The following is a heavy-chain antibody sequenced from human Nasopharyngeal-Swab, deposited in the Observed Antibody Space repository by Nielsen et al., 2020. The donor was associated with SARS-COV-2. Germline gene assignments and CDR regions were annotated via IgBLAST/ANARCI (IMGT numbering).Heavy chain of an antibody. CDR1: GYSFTSYW. CDR3: ARRVTTSYYYYYGMDV. Sequence: GESLKISCKGSGYSFTSYWIGWVRHMPGKGLEWMGIIYPGDSDTRYSPSFQGQVTISADKSISTAYLQWSSLKASDTAMYYCARRVTTSYYYYYGMDVWGQGTTVTVSS. D-gene: IGHD4-17*01. CDR2: IYPGDSDT. V-gene: IGHV5-51*01. J-gene: IGHJ6*02.